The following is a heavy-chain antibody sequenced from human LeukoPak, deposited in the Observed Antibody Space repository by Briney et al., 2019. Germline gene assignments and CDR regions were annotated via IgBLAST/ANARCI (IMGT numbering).Heavy chain of an antibody. Sequence: SCKVSGYTLTELSMHWVRQAPGKGLEWVAFIWYDGSNKYYADSVKGRFTISRDNAKNSLYLQMDSLRPEDTALYYCAKVDCSTVSCFRFFDSWGQGSLVTVSS. J-gene: IGHJ4*02. V-gene: IGHV3-30*02. CDR1: GYTLTELS. D-gene: IGHD2-2*01. CDR3: AKVDCSTVSCFRFFDS. CDR2: IWYDGSNK.